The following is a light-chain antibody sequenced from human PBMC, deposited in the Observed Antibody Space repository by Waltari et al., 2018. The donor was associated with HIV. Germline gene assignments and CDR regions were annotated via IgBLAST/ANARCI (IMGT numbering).Light chain of an antibody. CDR3: HQYDNLPPT. CDR1: QDISNH. J-gene: IGKJ3*01. CDR2: DVS. V-gene: IGKV1-33*01. Sequence: DIQMTQSPSSLSASVGDRVTITCQASQDISNHLNWYQQKPGKAPKFLIYDVSNLEIGVPSRFSGSGSGTDFTFTISSLQPEDIATYYCHQYDNLPPTFGPGTKVDIK.